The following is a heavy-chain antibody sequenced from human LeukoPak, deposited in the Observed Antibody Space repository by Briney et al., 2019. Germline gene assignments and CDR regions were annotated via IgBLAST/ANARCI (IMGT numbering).Heavy chain of an antibody. CDR2: ISYDGSNK. Sequence: PGGPLRLSCAASGFTFSSYAMSWVRQAPGKGLEWVAVISYDGSNKYYADSVKGRFTISRDNSKNTLYLQMNSLRPEDTAVYYCARKITLFGVASHFDYWGQGTLVSVSS. CDR3: ARKITLFGVASHFDY. J-gene: IGHJ4*02. D-gene: IGHD3-3*01. V-gene: IGHV3-30*03. CDR1: GFTFSSYA.